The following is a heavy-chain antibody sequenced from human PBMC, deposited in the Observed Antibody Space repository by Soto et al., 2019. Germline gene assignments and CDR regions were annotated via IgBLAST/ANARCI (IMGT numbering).Heavy chain of an antibody. D-gene: IGHD5-18*01. J-gene: IGHJ4*02. Sequence: LRLSCAASGFTFSNAWMSWVRQAPGKGLEWAGRIKSKTDGGTTDYAAPVKGRFTISRDDSKNTLYLQMNSLKTEDTAVYYCTTGVGGYSYGQYFDYWGQGTLVTVSS. CDR2: IKSKTDGGTT. CDR3: TTGVGGYSYGQYFDY. CDR1: GFTFSNAW. V-gene: IGHV3-15*01.